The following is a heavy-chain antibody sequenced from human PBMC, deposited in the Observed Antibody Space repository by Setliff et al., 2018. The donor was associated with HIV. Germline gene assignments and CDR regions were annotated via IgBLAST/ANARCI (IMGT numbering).Heavy chain of an antibody. CDR1: GFSFGSYW. J-gene: IGHJ4*02. CDR3: AKDVVKFWSGSGALDF. V-gene: IGHV3-7*01. D-gene: IGHD3-3*01. CDR2: VKQGGSDK. Sequence: GGSLRLSCAASGFSFGSYWMSWVRQAPGKGLEWVANVKQGGSDKYYVDSVKGRFTISRDNAKNSLYLQMNSLRAEDTAVYYCAKDVVKFWSGSGALDFWGPGTLVTVSS.